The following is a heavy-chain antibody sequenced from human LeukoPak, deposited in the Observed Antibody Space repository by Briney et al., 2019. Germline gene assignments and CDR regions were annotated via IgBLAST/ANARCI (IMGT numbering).Heavy chain of an antibody. CDR2: ISFDGGVR. Sequence: GGSLRLSCAASGFPFNIYGLHWVRQAPGKGLGWVALISFDGGVRYYADSVKGRFTISRDNSRNTLYLQMNSLRSEDSAVYYCLTEDTPTVFDYWGQGTLVTVSS. D-gene: IGHD5-18*01. V-gene: IGHV3-30*03. J-gene: IGHJ4*02. CDR1: GFPFNIYG. CDR3: LTEDTPTVFDY.